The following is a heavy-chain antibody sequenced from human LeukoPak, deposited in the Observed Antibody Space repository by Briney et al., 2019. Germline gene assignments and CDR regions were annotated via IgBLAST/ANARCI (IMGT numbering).Heavy chain of an antibody. D-gene: IGHD6-13*01. CDR1: GFTFSSYG. CDR3: AKWGSSWYYDY. Sequence: PGRSLRLSCAASGFTFSSYGMHWVRQAPGKGLEGVAVISYDGSNKYYADSVKGRFTISRDNSKNTLYLQMNSLRAEDTAVYYCAKWGSSWYYDYWGQGTLVTVSS. CDR2: ISYDGSNK. V-gene: IGHV3-30*18. J-gene: IGHJ4*02.